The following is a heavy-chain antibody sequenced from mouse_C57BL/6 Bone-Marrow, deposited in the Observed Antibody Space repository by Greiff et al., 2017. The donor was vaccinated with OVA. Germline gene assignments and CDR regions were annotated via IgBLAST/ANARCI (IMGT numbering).Heavy chain of an antibody. V-gene: IGHV1-47*01. J-gene: IGHJ2*01. CDR3: ARSHYYGSSYDYFDY. CDR2: FHPYNDDT. Sequence: VQLQESGAELVKPGASVKMSCKASGYTFTTYPIEWMKQNHGKSLEWIGNFHPYNDDTKYNEKFKGKATLTVEKSSSTVYLELSRLTSDDSAVYYCARSHYYGSSYDYFDYWGQGTTLTVSS. D-gene: IGHD1-1*01. CDR1: GYTFTTYP.